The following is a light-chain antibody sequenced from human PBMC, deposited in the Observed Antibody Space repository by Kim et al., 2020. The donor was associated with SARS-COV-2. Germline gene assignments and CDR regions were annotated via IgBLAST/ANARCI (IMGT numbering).Light chain of an antibody. CDR1: SSNIGSNY. CDR3: AAWDDSLSGSYV. V-gene: IGLV1-47*01. Sequence: RVTSSCSGSSSNIGSNYVYWYQQLPGTAPKLLIYRNNQRPSGVPDRFSGSKSGTSASLAISGLRFEDEADYYCAAWDDSLSGSYVFGTGTKVTVL. J-gene: IGLJ1*01. CDR2: RNN.